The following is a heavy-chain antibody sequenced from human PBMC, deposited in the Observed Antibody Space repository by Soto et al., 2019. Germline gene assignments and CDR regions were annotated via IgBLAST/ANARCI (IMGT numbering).Heavy chain of an antibody. CDR3: ARVQEQLHLLEISPSRFGDY. V-gene: IGHV1-18*01. CDR2: ISAYNGNT. Sequence: ASVKVSCKASGYTFTSYGISWVRQAPGQGLEWMGWISAYNGNTNYAQKLQGRVTMTTDTSTSTAYMELRSLRSDDTAVYYCARVQEQLHLLEISPSRFGDYWGQGTLVTVSS. CDR1: GYTFTSYG. D-gene: IGHD6-6*01. J-gene: IGHJ4*02.